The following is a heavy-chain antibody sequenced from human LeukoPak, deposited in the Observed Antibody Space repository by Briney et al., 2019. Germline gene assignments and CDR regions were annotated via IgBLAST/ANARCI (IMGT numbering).Heavy chain of an antibody. CDR1: GFTFSTYG. D-gene: IGHD6-13*01. J-gene: IGHJ6*02. V-gene: IGHV3-23*01. CDR2: VSGATGNS. CDR3: ANGIAAAALSYYYYGMDV. Sequence: GGSLRLSCAAPGFTFSTYGMNWVRQAPGKGLEWVSSVSGATGNSYYVGSVKGRFTISRDDSKNTLYLQMNSLRAEDTAVDYCANGIAAAALSYYYYGMDVWGQGTTVTVSS.